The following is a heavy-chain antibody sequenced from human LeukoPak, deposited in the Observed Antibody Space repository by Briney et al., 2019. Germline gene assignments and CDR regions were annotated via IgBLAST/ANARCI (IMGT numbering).Heavy chain of an antibody. D-gene: IGHD1-26*01. V-gene: IGHV3-30*18. J-gene: IGHJ4*02. CDR2: ISSDGSNK. Sequence: GGSLRLSCAASGFTFSNYGIHWVRQAPGKGLEWVAVISSDGSNKYYVDSVKGRFTISRDNSENTLYLQMNSLRAEDTAVYYCAKGTGRWELEWGQGTLVTVSS. CDR3: AKGTGRWELE. CDR1: GFTFSNYG.